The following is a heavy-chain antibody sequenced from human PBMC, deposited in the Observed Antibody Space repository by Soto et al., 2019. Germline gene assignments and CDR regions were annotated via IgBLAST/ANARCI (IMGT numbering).Heavy chain of an antibody. D-gene: IGHD2-2*01. CDR1: GDLFTNYA. Sequence: QVQLVQSGAEVKEPGSSVKVSCKATGDLFTNYAFNWVRQAPGQGLEWMGRLSHLFSTTNYAQKFQGRVTIWADELTTIVYLEVSNLESEDTAMYYCAASSSVSAAGYFKFWGQGTLVTVSP. CDR2: LSHLFSTT. J-gene: IGHJ4*02. CDR3: AASSSVSAAGYFKF. V-gene: IGHV1-69*01.